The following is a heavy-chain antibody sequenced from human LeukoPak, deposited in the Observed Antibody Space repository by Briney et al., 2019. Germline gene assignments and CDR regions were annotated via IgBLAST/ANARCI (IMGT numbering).Heavy chain of an antibody. J-gene: IGHJ4*02. CDR1: GGSFSGYY. CDR2: INDSGSV. D-gene: IGHD2-15*01. Sequence: SETLSLICAVYGGSFSGYYWSWIRQPPGKGLEWIGEINDSGSVNCNPSLKNRVTLSVDTSKNQFSLRLSSVAAADTAVYYCARRLVDSGASQVSDDWGQGTLVTVSS. CDR3: ARRLVDSGASQVSDD. V-gene: IGHV4-34*01.